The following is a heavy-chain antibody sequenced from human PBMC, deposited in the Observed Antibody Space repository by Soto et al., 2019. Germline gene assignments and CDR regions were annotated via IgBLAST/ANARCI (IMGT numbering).Heavy chain of an antibody. J-gene: IGHJ5*02. D-gene: IGHD6-19*01. Sequence: PGGSLRLSCAASGFTFSSYSMNWVRPAPGKGLEWVSAISGSGGSTYYADSVKGRFTISRDNSKNTLYLQMNSLRAEDTAVYYCAKDRDSSGYYNWFDPWGQGTLVTVSS. CDR3: AKDRDSSGYYNWFDP. V-gene: IGHV3-23*01. CDR1: GFTFSSYS. CDR2: ISGSGGST.